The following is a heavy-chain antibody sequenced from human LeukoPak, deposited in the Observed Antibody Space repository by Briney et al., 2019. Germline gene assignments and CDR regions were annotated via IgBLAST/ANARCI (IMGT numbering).Heavy chain of an antibody. V-gene: IGHV4-4*07. CDR2: IYTSGST. CDR3: ANSIDFDYGDYYFDY. CDR1: GGSISSYY. Sequence: PSETLSLTCTVSGGSISSYYWSWIRQPAGKGLEWIGRIYTSGSTNYNPSLKSRVTMPVDTSKNQFSLKLSSVTAADTAVYYCANSIDFDYGDYYFDYWGQGALVTISS. D-gene: IGHD4-17*01. J-gene: IGHJ4*02.